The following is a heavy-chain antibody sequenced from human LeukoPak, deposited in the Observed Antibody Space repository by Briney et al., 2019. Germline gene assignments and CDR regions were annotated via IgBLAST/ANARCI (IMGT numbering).Heavy chain of an antibody. J-gene: IGHJ4*02. V-gene: IGHV4-59*01. D-gene: IGHD6-13*01. CDR3: ARVTGYMTEDYFDY. CDR1: GGSISSYY. CDR2: IYYSGST. Sequence: PSETLSLTCTVSGGSISSYYWSWIRQPPGKGLEWIGCIYYSGSTNYNPSLKSRVTISVDTSKNQFSLRLSSVTAADTAVYYCARVTGYMTEDYFDYWGQGTLITVSS.